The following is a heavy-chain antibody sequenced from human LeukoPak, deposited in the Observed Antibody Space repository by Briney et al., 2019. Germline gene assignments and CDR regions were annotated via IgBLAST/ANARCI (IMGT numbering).Heavy chain of an antibody. CDR3: AKVHGSGSYAPFDY. J-gene: IGHJ4*02. V-gene: IGHV3-30*18. Sequence: GRSLRLSCAASGFTFSSYGMHWVRQAPGKGLEWVAVISYDGSNKYYADSVKGRFTISRDNSKNTLYLQMNSLRAEDTAVYYCAKVHGSGSYAPFDYWGQGTLVTVSS. D-gene: IGHD3-10*01. CDR1: GFTFSSYG. CDR2: ISYDGSNK.